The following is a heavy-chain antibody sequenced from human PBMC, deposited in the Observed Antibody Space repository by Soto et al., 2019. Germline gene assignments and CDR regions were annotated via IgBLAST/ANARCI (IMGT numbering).Heavy chain of an antibody. D-gene: IGHD1-1*01. Sequence: QLQLQESGPGLVTPSETLSLTCTVSGGSISSSSYYWGWIRQPPGKGLEWIGSIYYSGSTYYNPSLKSRVTIPVDTSKNQFSLKLSSVTAADTAVYYCARRNGGTDAFDIWGQGTMVTVSS. V-gene: IGHV4-39*01. J-gene: IGHJ3*02. CDR1: GGSISSSSYY. CDR2: IYYSGST. CDR3: ARRNGGTDAFDI.